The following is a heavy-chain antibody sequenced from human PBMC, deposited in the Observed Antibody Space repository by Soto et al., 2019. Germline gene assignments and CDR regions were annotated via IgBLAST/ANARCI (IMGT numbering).Heavy chain of an antibody. D-gene: IGHD1-20*01. V-gene: IGHV3-7*01. J-gene: IGHJ4*02. CDR1: GRAFSTHW. CDR3: ATRPNNVRNSFGVFDF. Sequence: GSLRPPGSASGRAFSTHWMTWVRQTPGKGLEWVANINQDGSYKYYVDSVKVRFTIPRDNAKNSLYLQMNSLRAEDTALYYCATRPNNVRNSFGVFDFWGQGTMVTVSS. CDR2: INQDGSYK.